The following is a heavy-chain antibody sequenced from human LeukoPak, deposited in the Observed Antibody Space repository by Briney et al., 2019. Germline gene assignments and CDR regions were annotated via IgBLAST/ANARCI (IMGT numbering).Heavy chain of an antibody. CDR3: ARRNGGRYMDV. D-gene: IGHD2-15*01. J-gene: IGHJ6*03. CDR2: INPSGGST. CDR1: GYTFTSYY. V-gene: IGHV1-46*01. Sequence: ASVKVSCKASGYTFTSYYMHWGRQAPGQGLEWMGIINPSGGSTSYAQKFQGRVTMTRDMSTSTVYMELSSLRSEDTAVYYCARRNGGRYMDVWGKGTTVTVSS.